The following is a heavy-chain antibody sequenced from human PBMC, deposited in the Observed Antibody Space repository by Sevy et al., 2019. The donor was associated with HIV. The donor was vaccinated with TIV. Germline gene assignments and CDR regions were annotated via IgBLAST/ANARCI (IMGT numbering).Heavy chain of an antibody. D-gene: IGHD3-3*01. CDR2: IYSGGTT. Sequence: GGSLRLSCAASGFTVSNNYMNWVRQAPGKGLEWVSLIYSGGTTHYADSVKGRFTISRDNAKNSLYLQMNSLRAEDTAVYYCARGVRDFWSGYPDYWGQGTLVTVSS. CDR1: GFTVSNNY. CDR3: ARGVRDFWSGYPDY. J-gene: IGHJ4*02. V-gene: IGHV3-53*01.